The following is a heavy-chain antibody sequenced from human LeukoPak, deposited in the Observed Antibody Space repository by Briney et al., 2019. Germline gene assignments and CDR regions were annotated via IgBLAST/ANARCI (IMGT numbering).Heavy chain of an antibody. J-gene: IGHJ4*02. Sequence: GGSLRLSCVASGFTVSSNYMSWVRQAPSKELEWVSAIFSGGSTLYADSVTGRFTISRDNSKNTVYLEMNSLRAEDTAVYYCARDLKTSGWYGDFDYWGQGTLVTVSS. CDR1: GFTVSSNY. CDR2: IFSGGST. CDR3: ARDLKTSGWYGDFDY. D-gene: IGHD6-19*01. V-gene: IGHV3-53*01.